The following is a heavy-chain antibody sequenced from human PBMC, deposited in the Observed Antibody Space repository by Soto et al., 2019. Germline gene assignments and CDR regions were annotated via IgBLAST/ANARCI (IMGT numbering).Heavy chain of an antibody. CDR3: ARSVVAPFDY. D-gene: IGHD2-15*01. CDR2: IYYSGST. V-gene: IGHV4-59*01. J-gene: IGHJ4*02. CDR1: GGSISTYY. Sequence: QVQLQESGPGLVKPSESLSLTCTVSGGSISTYYWNWIRQAPGKGLEWIGYIYYSGSTNYNPSLKSRVTMSVDTSKNQFSLKLSSVTAAYTAVYYCARSVVAPFDYWGQGTLVTVSS.